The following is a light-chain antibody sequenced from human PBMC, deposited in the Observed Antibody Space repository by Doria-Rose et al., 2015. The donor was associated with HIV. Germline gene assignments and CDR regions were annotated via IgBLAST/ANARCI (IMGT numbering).Light chain of an antibody. Sequence: TQSPGTLSLSPGERATLSCRASQSFSSTYLAWYQQKPGQAPSLLIYDGSTRATGIPDRFSASGPGTDFTLTISRLEPEDFALYYCLQYGTTWTFGQGTKVEI. CDR2: DGS. CDR1: QSFSSTY. J-gene: IGKJ1*01. CDR3: LQYGTTWT. V-gene: IGKV3-20*01.